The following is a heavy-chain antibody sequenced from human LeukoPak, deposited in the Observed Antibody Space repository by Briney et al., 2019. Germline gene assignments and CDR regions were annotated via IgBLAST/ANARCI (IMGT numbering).Heavy chain of an antibody. CDR2: IKQDGSEK. V-gene: IGHV3-7*01. D-gene: IGHD6-19*01. CDR1: GFTFSSYW. Sequence: GGSLRLSCAASGFTFSSYWMSWVRQAPGKGLEWVANIKQDGSEKYYVDSVKGRFTISRDNAKNSLYLQMNSLRVEDTAVYYCARDDSSGWYPYPYYWGQGTLVTVSS. J-gene: IGHJ4*02. CDR3: ARDDSSGWYPYPYY.